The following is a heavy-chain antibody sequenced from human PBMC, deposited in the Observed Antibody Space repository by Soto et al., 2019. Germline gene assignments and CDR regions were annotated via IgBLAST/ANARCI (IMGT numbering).Heavy chain of an antibody. D-gene: IGHD5-18*01. Sequence: ASVKVSCKASGYTFTSYYMHWVRQVPGQGLEWMGIINPSGGSTSYAQKFQGRVTMTRDTSTSTVYMELSSLRSEDTAVYYCARDPTAMTFDYWGHGTLVTVSS. CDR1: GYTFTSYY. V-gene: IGHV1-46*01. CDR3: ARDPTAMTFDY. J-gene: IGHJ4*01. CDR2: INPSGGST.